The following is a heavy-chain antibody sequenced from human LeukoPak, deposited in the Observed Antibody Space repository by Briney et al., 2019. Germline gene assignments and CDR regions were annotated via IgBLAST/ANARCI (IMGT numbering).Heavy chain of an antibody. Sequence: GGSLRLSCAASGFTFSSYEVNWVRQAPGKGPEWVSYISSGSTIYDADSVKGRFTISRDNAKNSLYLQMNSLRAEDTAVYYCARESIAVAGAPFDYWGQGTLVTVSS. D-gene: IGHD6-19*01. CDR1: GFTFSSYE. V-gene: IGHV3-48*03. J-gene: IGHJ4*02. CDR3: ARESIAVAGAPFDY. CDR2: ISSGSTI.